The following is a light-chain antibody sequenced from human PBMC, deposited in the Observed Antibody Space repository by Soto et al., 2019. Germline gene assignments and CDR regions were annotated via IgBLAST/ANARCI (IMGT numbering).Light chain of an antibody. CDR3: QQCGSSPET. V-gene: IGKV3-20*01. CDR2: GAS. J-gene: IGKJ1*01. CDR1: QNLNSNF. Sequence: PGERATLSCRASQNLNSNFLAWYQQKPGQAPRLLIYGASSRATGIPDRFSGSGSGTDFTLTISRLEPEDFAVYYCQQCGSSPETFGQGTKVDIK.